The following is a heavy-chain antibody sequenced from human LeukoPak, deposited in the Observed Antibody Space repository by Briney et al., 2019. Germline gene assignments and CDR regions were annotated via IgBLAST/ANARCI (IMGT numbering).Heavy chain of an antibody. CDR2: IRGDESRL. CDR1: GFTIRAFW. CDR3: ARDYNYCSSDRCYDAFDI. V-gene: IGHV3-7*01. Sequence: PGGCLRLAWAASGFTIRAFWMSWGRQAPGKGGERGVKIRGDESRLYYVDSVKGRFTISRDNAKNSLYLQMSDLRAEDTSVYYCARDYNYCSSDRCYDAFDIWGQGTMVTVSS. D-gene: IGHD2-2*01. J-gene: IGHJ3*02.